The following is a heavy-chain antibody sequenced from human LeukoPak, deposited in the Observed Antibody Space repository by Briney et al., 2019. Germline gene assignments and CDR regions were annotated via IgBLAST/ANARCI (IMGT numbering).Heavy chain of an antibody. CDR2: IYSGGST. V-gene: IGHV3-66*02. CDR3: AREGPTMVRGVIRKRNYYFDY. D-gene: IGHD3-10*01. CDR1: GFTVSSNY. Sequence: GGSLRLSCAASGFTVSSNYMSWVRQAPEKGLEWGSVIYSGGSTYYADSVKGRFTISRDNSKNTLYLQMNSLRAEDTAVYYCAREGPTMVRGVIRKRNYYFDYWGQGTLVTVSS. J-gene: IGHJ4*02.